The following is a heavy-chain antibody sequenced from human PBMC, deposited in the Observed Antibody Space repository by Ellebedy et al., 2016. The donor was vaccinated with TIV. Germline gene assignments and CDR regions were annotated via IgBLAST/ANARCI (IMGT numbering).Heavy chain of an antibody. J-gene: IGHJ4*02. CDR2: MRGRSDTT. CDR3: AIHKNDDWYFFPHPFDS. Sequence: GESLKISCAASGFTFENYAMSWVRQSPGKGLDWVSGMRGRSDTTFYADSVKGRFTISRDSSQNPLFLQMNSLRADDTALYYCAIHKNDDWYFFPHPFDSWGQGPLVTLSS. V-gene: IGHV3-23*01. CDR1: GFTFENYA. D-gene: IGHD3-9*01.